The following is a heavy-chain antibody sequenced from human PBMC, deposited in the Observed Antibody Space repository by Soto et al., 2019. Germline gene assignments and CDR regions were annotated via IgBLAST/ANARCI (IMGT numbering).Heavy chain of an antibody. J-gene: IGHJ5*02. CDR2: INHSGST. V-gene: IGHV4-34*01. CDR1: GGSFSGYY. CDR3: ARGGIAAAGNRFDP. D-gene: IGHD6-13*01. Sequence: PSETLSLTCAVYGGSFSGYYWSWIRQPPGKGLEWIGEINHSGSTNYNPSLKSRVTISVDTSKNQFSLKLSSVTAADTAVYYCARGGIAAAGNRFDPWGQGTLVTV.